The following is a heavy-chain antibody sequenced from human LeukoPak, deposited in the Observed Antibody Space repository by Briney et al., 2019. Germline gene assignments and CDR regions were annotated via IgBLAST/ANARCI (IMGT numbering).Heavy chain of an antibody. CDR3: AREGPATGVTIDY. CDR1: GYTFTSYG. V-gene: IGHV1-2*02. Sequence: ASVKVSCKASGYTFTSYGISWVRQAPGQGLEWMGWINPNSGGTNYAQKFQGRVTMTRDTSISTAYMELSRLRSDDTAVYYCAREGPATGVTIDYWGQGTLVTVSS. D-gene: IGHD1-26*01. CDR2: INPNSGGT. J-gene: IGHJ4*02.